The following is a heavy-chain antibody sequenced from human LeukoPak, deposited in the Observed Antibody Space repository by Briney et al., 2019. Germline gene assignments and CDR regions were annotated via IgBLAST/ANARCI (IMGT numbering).Heavy chain of an antibody. CDR1: GFTFSSYG. V-gene: IGHV3-33*01. CDR3: ARDAATSAGMPHY. J-gene: IGHJ4*02. CDR2: IWSDGSTK. Sequence: GRSLRLSCVAPGFTFSSYGMHWVRQAPGKGLEWVAIIWSDGSTKYYVGSVKGRLTISRDSSKSTLYLQMNSLRAEDTAVYYCARDAATSAGMPHYWGQGTVVTVSS. D-gene: IGHD2-2*01.